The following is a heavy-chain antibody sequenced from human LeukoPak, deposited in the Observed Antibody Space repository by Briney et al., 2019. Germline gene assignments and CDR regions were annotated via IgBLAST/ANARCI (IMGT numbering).Heavy chain of an antibody. D-gene: IGHD2-15*01. J-gene: IGHJ3*02. CDR1: GFTFSSYS. CDR3: ARGDCSGGSYYQTNLAFDI. V-gene: IGHV3-21*01. CDR2: ISSSSSYI. Sequence: PGGSLRLSCAASGFTFSSYSMNWVRQAPGKGLEWVSSISSSSSYIYYADSVKGRFTISRDNAKNSLYLQMNSLRAEDTAVYYCARGDCSGGSYYQTNLAFDIWGQGTMVTVSS.